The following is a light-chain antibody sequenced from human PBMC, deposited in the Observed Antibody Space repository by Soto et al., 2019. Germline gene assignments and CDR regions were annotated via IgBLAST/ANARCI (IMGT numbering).Light chain of an antibody. V-gene: IGKV1-5*01. J-gene: IGKJ1*01. CDR3: QQYSTYPWT. Sequence: DIQMTQSPATLSASVGDRVSITCRASQSISTWLAWYQQKPGKAPKVLIYDASSLESGVPSRFSGSGSGTDFTLTVSSLQPDDLATYYCQQYSTYPWTVGHGTKVDTK. CDR1: QSISTW. CDR2: DAS.